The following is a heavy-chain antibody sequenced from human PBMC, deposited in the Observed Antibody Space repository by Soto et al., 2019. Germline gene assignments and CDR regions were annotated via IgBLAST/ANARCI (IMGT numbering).Heavy chain of an antibody. D-gene: IGHD6-6*01. V-gene: IGHV3-9*01. CDR2: NRWNGEAV. CDR3: VKDGEAASPGWFDT. Sequence: SLRLSCSASGFTFEDFAMHWVRRVPGKGLEWVAGNRWNGEAVGYAASVKGRCTSSRDNAKKLLFLQMNSLRVDDTALYYCVKDGEAASPGWFDTWGKGTQVTVSS. J-gene: IGHJ5*02. CDR1: GFTFEDFA.